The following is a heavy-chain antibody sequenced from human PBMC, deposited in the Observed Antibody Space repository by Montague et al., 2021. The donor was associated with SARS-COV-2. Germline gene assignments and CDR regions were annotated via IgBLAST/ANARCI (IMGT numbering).Heavy chain of an antibody. Sequence: SEPLSLTCTVSGGSIDRFFWSWIRQTPGKGLEWIGEVNQSGTTIYNPSVKSGVTISEDTSKNQFYLRLNSVTAADTAVYYCARGRRPVVVPGAGPAGRAFDIWGQGTMVTVSS. V-gene: IGHV4-34*01. CDR3: ARGRRPVVVPGAGPAGRAFDI. J-gene: IGHJ3*02. D-gene: IGHD2-2*01. CDR2: VNQSGTT. CDR1: GGSIDRFF.